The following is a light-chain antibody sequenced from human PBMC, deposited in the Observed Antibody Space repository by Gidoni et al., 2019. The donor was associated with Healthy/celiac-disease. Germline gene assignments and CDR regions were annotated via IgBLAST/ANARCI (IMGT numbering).Light chain of an antibody. V-gene: IGLV2-8*01. Sequence: QSALTQPPPASGPPGQSVTISCTGTSSDVGGYNYVSWYQQHPGKAPKLMIYEVSKRPSGVPDRFSGSKSGNTASLTVSGLQAEDEADYYCSSYAGSRGVFGTGTKVTVL. CDR3: SSYAGSRGV. CDR2: EVS. CDR1: SSDVGGYNY. J-gene: IGLJ1*01.